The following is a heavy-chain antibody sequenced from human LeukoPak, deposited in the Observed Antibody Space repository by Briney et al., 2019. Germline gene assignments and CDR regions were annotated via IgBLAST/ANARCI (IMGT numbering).Heavy chain of an antibody. CDR2: IYYSGTT. J-gene: IGHJ4*02. D-gene: IGHD6-13*01. CDR3: ARHDRIIASPLV. Sequence: SETLSLTCIVSGGSISSSSHNWGWIRQPPGKGLEWIGSIYYSGTTYYNPSLKSRLTISVDTSKNQFSLKLSSATAVDTAVYYCARHDRIIASPLVWGQGILVTVSS. V-gene: IGHV4-39*01. CDR1: GGSISSSSHN.